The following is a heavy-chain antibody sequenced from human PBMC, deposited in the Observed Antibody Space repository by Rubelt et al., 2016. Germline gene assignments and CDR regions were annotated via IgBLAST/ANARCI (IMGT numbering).Heavy chain of an antibody. Sequence: GGAGLLKPSETLSLTCAVYGGSFSGYYWSWIRQPPGKGLEWIGSIYYSGSTYYNPSLKSRVTISVDTSKNQFSLKLSSVTAADTAVYSCARTAVVVVPAAMHPGVDYWGQGTLVTVSS. J-gene: IGHJ4*02. CDR1: GGSFSGYY. D-gene: IGHD2-2*01. CDR3: ARTAVVVVPAAMHPGVDY. V-gene: IGHV4-34*01. CDR2: IYYSGST.